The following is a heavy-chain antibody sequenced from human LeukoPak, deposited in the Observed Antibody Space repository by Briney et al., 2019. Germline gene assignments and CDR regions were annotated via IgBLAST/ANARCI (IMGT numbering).Heavy chain of an antibody. CDR2: ISGSGGST. CDR1: GFTFSSYA. D-gene: IGHD2-2*01. V-gene: IGHV3-23*01. Sequence: GGSLRLSCAASGFTFSSYAMSWVRQAPGKGLEWVSAISGSGGSTYYADSVKGRFTISRDNSKNTLYLQMNSLRAEDTAVYYCARGPAGSWDCSSTSCYHWFDPWGQGTLVTVSS. CDR3: ARGPAGSWDCSSTSCYHWFDP. J-gene: IGHJ5*02.